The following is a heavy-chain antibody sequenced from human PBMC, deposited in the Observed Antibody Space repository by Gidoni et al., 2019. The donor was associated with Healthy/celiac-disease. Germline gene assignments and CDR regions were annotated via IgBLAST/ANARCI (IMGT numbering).Heavy chain of an antibody. D-gene: IGHD3-9*01. CDR2: ISWNSGSI. CDR3: AKGRYYDILTGFGDY. V-gene: IGHV3-9*01. CDR1: GFTFDDYA. Sequence: EVQLVESGGGLVQPGRSLRLSCAASGFTFDDYAMHWVRQAPGKGLEWVSGISWNSGSIGYADSVKGRFTISRDNAKNSLYLQMNSLRAEDTALYYCAKGRYYDILTGFGDYWGQGTLVTVSS. J-gene: IGHJ4*02.